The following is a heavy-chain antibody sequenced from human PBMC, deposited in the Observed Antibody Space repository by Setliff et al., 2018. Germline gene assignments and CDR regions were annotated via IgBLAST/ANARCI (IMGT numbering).Heavy chain of an antibody. V-gene: IGHV4-4*07. J-gene: IGHJ6*02. CDR2: VYTSGGP. Sequence: SETLSLTCTVSGGSISSSYYWSWIRQPAGKGLEWIGRVYTSGGPNYNPSLSSRVSMSLDTSKNRFSLKLTSVTAADTAVYYCARDQWVRSPPLSFSYGMDVWGQGTTVTVSS. CDR1: GGSISSSYY. CDR3: ARDQWVRSPPLSFSYGMDV. D-gene: IGHD5-12*01.